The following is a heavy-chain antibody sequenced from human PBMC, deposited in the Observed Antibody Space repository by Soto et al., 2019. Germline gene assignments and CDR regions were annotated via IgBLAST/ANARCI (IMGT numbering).Heavy chain of an antibody. V-gene: IGHV1-69*13. D-gene: IGHD1-1*01. CDR2: IIPIFGPA. Sequence: SVKVSCKSSGGTFSSHSINWVRQAPGQGLEWMGGIIPIFGPANFAKKFQGRVAITADESTTTAYMELSTLTSEDTAVYYCATGSFTSTGGRIGYHYNAMDVWGQGTTVTVSS. CDR3: ATGSFTSTGGRIGYHYNAMDV. J-gene: IGHJ6*02. CDR1: GGTFSSHS.